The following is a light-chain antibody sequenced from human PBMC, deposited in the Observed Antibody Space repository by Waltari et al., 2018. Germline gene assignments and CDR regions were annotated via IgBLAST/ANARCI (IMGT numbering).Light chain of an antibody. V-gene: IGKV1-39*01. Sequence: DIQMTQSPTSVSASLGDGVTITCRSSQNINTSLNWLQQRPGQPPKLLIYAASTLQSGVPSRFSGRGSGTHFTLTITGLQPEDFATYYCQQSFNTAPLTFGGGTKVEI. CDR1: QNINTS. J-gene: IGKJ4*01. CDR2: AAS. CDR3: QQSFNTAPLT.